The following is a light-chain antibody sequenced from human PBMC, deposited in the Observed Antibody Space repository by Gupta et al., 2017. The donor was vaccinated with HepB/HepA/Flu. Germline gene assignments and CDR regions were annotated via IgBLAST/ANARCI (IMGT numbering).Light chain of an antibody. CDR2: ATS. CDR3: QQCDKFPIT. J-gene: IGKJ4*01. V-gene: IGKV1-12*01. CDR1: QGISRW. Sequence: DIQMTQSPSSVSASVGYRVTITCRASQGISRWLAWYQQKPGEAPNLLIYATSNLQSGVPSRFSGSGSGTDFTLTISSRQPDDFATYYCQQCDKFPITFGGGTKVDIK.